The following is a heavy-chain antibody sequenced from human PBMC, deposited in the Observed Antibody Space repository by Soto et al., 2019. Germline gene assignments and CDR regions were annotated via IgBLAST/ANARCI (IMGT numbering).Heavy chain of an antibody. J-gene: IGHJ5*02. V-gene: IGHV3-23*01. CDR3: AEGFYGTSGQRWFDP. D-gene: IGHD3-22*01. CDR2: TSGSGVST. CDR1: GFAFSNYA. Sequence: EVQLFQSGGGLVQPGGSLRLSCAASGFAFSNYAMSWVRQASGKGLEWVSATSGSGVSTYYADSVKGRFTISRDNSKKTVDLQMNSLRAEDAAGYYCAEGFYGTSGQRWFDPWGQGSLVTVSS.